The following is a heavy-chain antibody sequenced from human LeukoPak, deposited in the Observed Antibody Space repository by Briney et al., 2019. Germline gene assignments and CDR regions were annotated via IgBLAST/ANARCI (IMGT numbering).Heavy chain of an antibody. CDR1: GGSISGWY. V-gene: IGHV4-59*08. Sequence: SETLSLTCTVSGGSISGWYWSWIRQPPGKGLEWIGYIYGSGYTNYNPSLKSRVTMSIDTSKNHFSLKLSSVTAADTAVYYCASAQSLTMVRGVPDYWGQGTLVTVSS. D-gene: IGHD3-10*01. J-gene: IGHJ4*02. CDR2: IYGSGYT. CDR3: ASAQSLTMVRGVPDY.